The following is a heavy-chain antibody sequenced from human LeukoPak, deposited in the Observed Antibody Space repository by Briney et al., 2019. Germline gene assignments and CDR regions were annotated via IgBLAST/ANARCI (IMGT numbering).Heavy chain of an antibody. J-gene: IGHJ2*01. CDR2: IYHSGST. CDR1: GGSISSYS. V-gene: IGHV4-30-2*01. CDR3: ARGGSYWYFDL. D-gene: IGHD3-10*01. Sequence: RPSETLSLTCTISGGSISSYSWSWIRQPPGKGLEWIGYIYHSGSTYYNPSLKSRVTISVDRSKNQFSLKLSSVTAADTAVYYCARGGSYWYFDLWGRGTLVTVSS.